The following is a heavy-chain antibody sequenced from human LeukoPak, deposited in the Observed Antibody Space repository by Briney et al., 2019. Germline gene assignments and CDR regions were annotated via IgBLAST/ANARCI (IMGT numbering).Heavy chain of an antibody. CDR2: ISGGGST. D-gene: IGHD2/OR15-2a*01. CDR1: GFIFNNYA. CDR3: ARNSVDY. J-gene: IGHJ4*02. Sequence: PGGSLRLSCAASGFIFNNYAMTWVRQAPGKGLEWVSAISGGGSTYYADSVKGRFTISRDNPKNALYLQMNSLRAEDTAVYYCARNSVDYWGQGTLVTVSS. V-gene: IGHV3-23*01.